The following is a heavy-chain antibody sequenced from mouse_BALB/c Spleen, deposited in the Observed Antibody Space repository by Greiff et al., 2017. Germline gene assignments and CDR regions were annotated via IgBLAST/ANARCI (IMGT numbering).Heavy chain of an antibody. CDR1: GYSFTSYY. Sequence: QVQLKQSGPELVKPGASVKISCKASGYSFTSYYIHWVKQRPGQGLEWIGWIFPGSGNTKYNEKFKGKATLTADTSSSTAYMQLSSLTSEDSAVYFCARGITTVVATDFDYWGQGTTLTVSS. V-gene: IGHV1-66*01. J-gene: IGHJ2*01. D-gene: IGHD1-1*01. CDR2: IFPGSGNT. CDR3: ARGITTVVATDFDY.